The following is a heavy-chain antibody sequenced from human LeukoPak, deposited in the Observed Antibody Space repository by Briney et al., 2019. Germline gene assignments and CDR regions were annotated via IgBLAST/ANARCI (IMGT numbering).Heavy chain of an antibody. CDR3: ARERMTTVTTDYYYYMDV. CDR2: ISPNNGGT. D-gene: IGHD4-17*01. Sequence: ASVKVSCKASGYTFTGYFIHWVRQAPGQGLEWMGRISPNNGGTNYAQKFQGRVTMTRDTSISTAYMELSRLRSDDTAIYYCARERMTTVTTDYYYYMDVWGKGTTVTVSS. CDR1: GYTFTGYF. V-gene: IGHV1-2*06. J-gene: IGHJ6*03.